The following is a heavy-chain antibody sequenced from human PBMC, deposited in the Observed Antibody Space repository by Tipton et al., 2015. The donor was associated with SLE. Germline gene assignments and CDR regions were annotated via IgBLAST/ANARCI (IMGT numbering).Heavy chain of an antibody. CDR3: AKDRFCGGGTCFASYFDL. V-gene: IGHV3-30*18. Sequence: SLRLSCAASGFTFSSYGMHWVRQAPGKGLEWVAVISYDGSNKYYADSVKGRFTISRDNAKNSLYLQMNSLRAEDTAVYYCAKDRFCGGGTCFASYFDLWGQGTLVSVSS. D-gene: IGHD2-15*01. J-gene: IGHJ4*02. CDR1: GFTFSSYG. CDR2: ISYDGSNK.